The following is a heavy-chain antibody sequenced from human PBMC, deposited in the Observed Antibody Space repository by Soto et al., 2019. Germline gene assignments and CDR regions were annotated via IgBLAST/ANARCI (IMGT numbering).Heavy chain of an antibody. CDR2: IYHSGGT. D-gene: IGHD3-22*01. Sequence: QLQLQESGSGLVKPSQTLSLTCAVSGDSISSGGYSWNWIRQPPGKGLEWIGYIYHSGGTDYNPSLKSRVTITVDSSNNPFSLKLSSVTAAGTAVYYCARDSRSGYYLDYWGQGTLVTVSS. CDR1: GDSISSGGYS. V-gene: IGHV4-30-2*01. CDR3: ARDSRSGYYLDY. J-gene: IGHJ4*02.